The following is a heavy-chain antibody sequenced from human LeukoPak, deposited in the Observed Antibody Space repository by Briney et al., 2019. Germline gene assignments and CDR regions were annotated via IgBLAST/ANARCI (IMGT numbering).Heavy chain of an antibody. CDR2: ISAYNGNT. V-gene: IGHV1-18*01. CDR1: GYTFTSYG. Sequence: ASVKVSCKASGYTFTSYGISWVRQAPGQGLEWMGWISAYNGNTNYAQKLQGRVTMTTDTSTSTAYMELRSLRYDDTAVYYCARGKVRGAYYYYYYMDVWGKGTTVTVSS. J-gene: IGHJ6*03. D-gene: IGHD3-10*01. CDR3: ARGKVRGAYYYYYYMDV.